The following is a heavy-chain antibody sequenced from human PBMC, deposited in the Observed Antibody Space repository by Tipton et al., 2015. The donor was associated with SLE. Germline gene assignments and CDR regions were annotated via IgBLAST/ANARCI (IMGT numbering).Heavy chain of an antibody. V-gene: IGHV3-48*03. CDR1: GFTFSSYE. J-gene: IGHJ4*02. CDR3: ARGLYNWNALDY. CDR2: ISSSGDTT. D-gene: IGHD1-1*01. Sequence: SLRLSCAASGFTFSSYEMNWVRQAPGKGLEWISYISSSGDTTYYADSVKGRFTFSRDNAKNSLYLQMNTLRAEDTAVYFCARGLYNWNALDYWGQGSLVTVSS.